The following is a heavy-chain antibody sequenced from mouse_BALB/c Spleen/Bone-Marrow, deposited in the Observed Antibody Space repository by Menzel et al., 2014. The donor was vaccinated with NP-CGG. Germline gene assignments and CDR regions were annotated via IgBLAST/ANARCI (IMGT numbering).Heavy chain of an antibody. J-gene: IGHJ4*01. CDR3: AREDPGALDY. Sequence: VKVEESGPGLVAPSQSLSITCTVSGFSLAGYAVNWVRQPPGKGLEWLGMIWGDGSTDYNSALKSRLSISKDNSKSQVFLKMNSLQTDDTARYYCAREDPGALDYWGQGTSVTVSS. CDR2: IWGDGST. V-gene: IGHV2-6-7*01. CDR1: GFSLAGYA.